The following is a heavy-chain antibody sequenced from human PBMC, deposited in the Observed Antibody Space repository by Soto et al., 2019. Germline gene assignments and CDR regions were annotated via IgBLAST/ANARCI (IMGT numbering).Heavy chain of an antibody. D-gene: IGHD2-21*02. V-gene: IGHV1-69*12. Sequence: QVQLVQSGAEVKKPGSSVKVSCKASGGTFSSYAISWVRQAPGQGLEWMGGIIPIFGTANYAQKFQGRVTITADESTSTAYMELSSLRSEATAVYYCARGRQIVVVTAIYGMDVWGQGTTVTVSS. CDR2: IIPIFGTA. CDR3: ARGRQIVVVTAIYGMDV. J-gene: IGHJ6*02. CDR1: GGTFSSYA.